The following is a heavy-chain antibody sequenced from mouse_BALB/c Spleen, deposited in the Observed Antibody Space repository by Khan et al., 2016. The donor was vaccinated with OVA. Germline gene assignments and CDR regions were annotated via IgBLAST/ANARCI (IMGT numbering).Heavy chain of an antibody. D-gene: IGHD1-2*01. CDR2: ISYSGST. Sequence: VQLQQSGPGLVTPSQSLSLTCTVTGYSITSGYGWNWIRQFPGNKLEWMGYISYSGSTNYNPSLKSLISITRNTSKHHFFLQLNSVTTEVTARYYCARTARIKYWGQGTTLTVSS. CDR1: GYSITSGYG. V-gene: IGHV3-2*02. J-gene: IGHJ2*01. CDR3: ARTARIKY.